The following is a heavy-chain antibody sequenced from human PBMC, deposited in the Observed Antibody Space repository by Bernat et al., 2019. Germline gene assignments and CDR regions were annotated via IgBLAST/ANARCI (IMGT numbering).Heavy chain of an antibody. V-gene: IGHV4-31*03. J-gene: IGHJ6*02. D-gene: IGHD2-15*01. CDR2: INYSGNT. CDR1: GGSISSGGYY. Sequence: QVQLQESGPGLVKPSQTLSLTCTVSGGSISSGGYYWSLIRQHPGKGLEWIGHINYSGNTYYNPSLKSRVAISLDTSKNQFSLKLSSVTAADTAVYYCARESLEGIWNYYYGMDVWGQGTTVTVSS. CDR3: ARESLEGIWNYYYGMDV.